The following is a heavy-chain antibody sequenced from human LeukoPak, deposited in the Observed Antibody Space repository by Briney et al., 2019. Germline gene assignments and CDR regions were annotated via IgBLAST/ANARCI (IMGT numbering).Heavy chain of an antibody. CDR3: ARGLAAAYTS. Sequence: SETLSLTCAVYGGSFSGYYWSWIRQPPGKGLEWIGEINHSGSTNYNPSLKSRVTISVDTSKNQFSLKLSSVTAADTAVYYRARGLAAAYTSWGQGTLVTVSS. D-gene: IGHD6-13*01. V-gene: IGHV4-34*01. J-gene: IGHJ5*02. CDR2: INHSGST. CDR1: GGSFSGYY.